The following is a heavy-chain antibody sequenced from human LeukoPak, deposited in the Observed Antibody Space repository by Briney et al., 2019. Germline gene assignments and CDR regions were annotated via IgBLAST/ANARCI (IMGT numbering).Heavy chain of an antibody. CDR2: INTDGSYT. J-gene: IGHJ4*02. CDR3: VRDPNWGNAH. Sequence: PGGSLRLSCAASGFTFSSYWMYWVRQAPGKGLVWVSRINTDGSYTNYADSVKGRFTISRDNAKNMLYLQMNSLRAEDTAVYYCVRDPNWGNAHWGQGILVTVSS. D-gene: IGHD7-27*01. CDR1: GFTFSSYW. V-gene: IGHV3-74*01.